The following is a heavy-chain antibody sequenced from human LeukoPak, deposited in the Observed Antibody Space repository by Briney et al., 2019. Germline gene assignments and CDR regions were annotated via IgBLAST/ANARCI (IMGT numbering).Heavy chain of an antibody. J-gene: IGHJ1*01. Sequence: GGSLRLSCAASGFTFSSHGMHWVRQAPGKGLEWVAFIRYDGSNKYYADSVKGRFTISRDNSKNTLYLQMNSLRAEDTAVYYCAKDGVGATATQHWGQGTLVTVSS. V-gene: IGHV3-30*02. CDR3: AKDGVGATATQH. D-gene: IGHD1-26*01. CDR2: IRYDGSNK. CDR1: GFTFSSHG.